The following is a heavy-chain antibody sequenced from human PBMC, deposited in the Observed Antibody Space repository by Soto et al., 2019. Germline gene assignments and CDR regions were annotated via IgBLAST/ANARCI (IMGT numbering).Heavy chain of an antibody. CDR3: AREENCSDGICYSEYFQR. J-gene: IGHJ1*01. Sequence: AAVKVSCKASGYIFTAYSMHWVRQAPGQGLEWMGVVNPSGGSTNYAQKFQGRITMTRDTSTSTVYMDLSSLTSEDTAVYYCAREENCSDGICYSEYFQRWGQGTLVTVSS. D-gene: IGHD2-15*01. CDR1: GYIFTAYS. CDR2: VNPSGGST. V-gene: IGHV1-46*01.